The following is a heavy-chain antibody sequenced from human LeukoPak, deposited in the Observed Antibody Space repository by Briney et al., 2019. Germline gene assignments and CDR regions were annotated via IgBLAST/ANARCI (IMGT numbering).Heavy chain of an antibody. CDR1: GFTFSSYG. Sequence: PGGSLRLSCAASGFTFSSYGMHWVRQAPGKGLGWVAFIRYDGSNKYYADSVKGRFTISRDNSKNTLYLQMNSLRAEDTAVYYCAKEVLKEFSPTYYFDYWGQGTLVTVS. J-gene: IGHJ4*02. CDR3: AKEVLKEFSPTYYFDY. D-gene: IGHD3-16*02. V-gene: IGHV3-30*02. CDR2: IRYDGSNK.